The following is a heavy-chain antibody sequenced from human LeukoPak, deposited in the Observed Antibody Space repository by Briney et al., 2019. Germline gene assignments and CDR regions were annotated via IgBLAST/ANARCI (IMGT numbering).Heavy chain of an antibody. CDR2: IGGSGGDT. J-gene: IGHJ4*02. Sequence: PGGSLRLSCAASGFTFSNYAMSWVRQAPGKGLEWVSAIGGSGGDTFYADSVKGRFTISRDNSKNTLYLQMNSLRAEDTAVYYCAREEDTAMAPAFDYWGQGTLVTVSS. CDR1: GFTFSNYA. V-gene: IGHV3-23*01. D-gene: IGHD5-18*01. CDR3: AREEDTAMAPAFDY.